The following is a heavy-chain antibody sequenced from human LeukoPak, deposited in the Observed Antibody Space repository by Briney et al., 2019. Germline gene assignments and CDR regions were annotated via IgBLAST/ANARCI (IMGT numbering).Heavy chain of an antibody. CDR1: GGSISSSSYY. Sequence: PSETLSLTCTVSGGSISSSSYYWGWIRQPPGKGLEWIGSIYYSGSTYYNPSLKSRVTISVDTSKNQFSLKLSSVTAADTAVYYCARQLPEGYYDSSGYYDYWGQGTLVTVSS. J-gene: IGHJ4*02. D-gene: IGHD3-22*01. CDR2: IYYSGST. V-gene: IGHV4-39*07. CDR3: ARQLPEGYYDSSGYYDY.